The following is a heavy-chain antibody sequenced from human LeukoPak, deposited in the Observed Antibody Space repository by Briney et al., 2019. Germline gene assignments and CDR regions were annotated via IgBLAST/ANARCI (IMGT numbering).Heavy chain of an antibody. CDR3: ARVYPYGSGSYYLPYYYGMDV. CDR2: ISSSSSYI. V-gene: IGHV3-21*01. Sequence: GGSLRLSCAASGFTFSSYSMTWVRQAPGKGLEWVSSISSSSSYIYYADSVKGRFTISRDDAKNSLYLQMNSLRAEDTAVYYCARVYPYGSGSYYLPYYYGMDVWGQGTTVTVSS. J-gene: IGHJ6*02. CDR1: GFTFSSYS. D-gene: IGHD3-10*01.